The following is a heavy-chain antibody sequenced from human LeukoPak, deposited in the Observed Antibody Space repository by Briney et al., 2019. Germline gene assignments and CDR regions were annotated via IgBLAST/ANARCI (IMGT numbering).Heavy chain of an antibody. J-gene: IGHJ4*02. CDR1: GFTFSSYG. CDR2: ISSSSSYI. CDR3: AIYYDSSGYYSPFDY. Sequence: PGGSLRLSCAASGFTFSSYGMNWVRQAPGKGLEWVSSISSSSSYIYYADSVKGRFTISRDNAKNSLYLQMNSLRAEDTAVYYCAIYYDSSGYYSPFDYWGQGTLVTVSS. V-gene: IGHV3-21*01. D-gene: IGHD3-22*01.